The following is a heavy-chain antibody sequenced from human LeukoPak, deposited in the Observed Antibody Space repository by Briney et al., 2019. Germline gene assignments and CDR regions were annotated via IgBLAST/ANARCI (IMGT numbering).Heavy chain of an antibody. J-gene: IGHJ4*02. CDR3: ARDGPFYDSSGYFDY. Sequence: GGSLRLSCVTSGFTFSSYGMHWVRQVPGKGLEWVAVISYDAKSNYHVDSVKGRFTISRDNSKNTLYLQMNSLRAEDTAVYYCARDGPFYDSSGYFDYWGQGTLVTVSS. CDR1: GFTFSSYG. V-gene: IGHV3-30*03. CDR2: ISYDAKSN. D-gene: IGHD3-22*01.